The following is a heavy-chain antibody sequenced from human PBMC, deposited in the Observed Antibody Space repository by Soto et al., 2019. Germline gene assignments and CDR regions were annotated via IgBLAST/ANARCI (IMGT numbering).Heavy chain of an antibody. CDR2: MNPNSGNT. V-gene: IGHV1-8*01. Sequence: ASVQVSCKASGYTFTSYDINWVRQATGQGLEWMGWMNPNSGNTGYAQKFQGRVTMTRNTSISTAYMELSSLRSEDTAVYYCARNSDILTGYYIPLWFDPWGQGTLVTVSS. D-gene: IGHD3-9*01. CDR3: ARNSDILTGYYIPLWFDP. CDR1: GYTFTSYD. J-gene: IGHJ5*02.